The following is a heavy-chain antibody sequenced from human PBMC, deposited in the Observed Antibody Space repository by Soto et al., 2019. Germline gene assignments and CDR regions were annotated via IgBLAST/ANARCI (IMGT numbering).Heavy chain of an antibody. CDR2: IYYSGST. V-gene: IGHV4-39*01. J-gene: IGHJ6*02. D-gene: IGHD4-17*01. Sequence: PSETLSLTCTVAGGSISSSSHYWGWIRQPPGKGLEWIGSIYYSGSTYYKPSLKSRVTISVDTSKNQFSLKLSSVTAADTAVYYCASYGDYGYYGMDVWGQGTTVTVSS. CDR3: ASYGDYGYYGMDV. CDR1: GGSISSSSHY.